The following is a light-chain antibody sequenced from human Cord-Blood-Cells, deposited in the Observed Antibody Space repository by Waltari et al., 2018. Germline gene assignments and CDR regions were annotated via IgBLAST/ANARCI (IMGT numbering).Light chain of an antibody. CDR2: GAS. J-gene: IGKJ1*01. Sequence: ELVLTQPPGTLSLSPGESTTLPSRTSQRVSSNYLAWYQQKHGQAPRLLIYGASSRATGIPDRFSGSGSGTDFTLTISRLEPEDVAVYYCQQYGSSRTFGQGTKVEIK. CDR1: QRVSSNY. CDR3: QQYGSSRT. V-gene: IGKV3-20*01.